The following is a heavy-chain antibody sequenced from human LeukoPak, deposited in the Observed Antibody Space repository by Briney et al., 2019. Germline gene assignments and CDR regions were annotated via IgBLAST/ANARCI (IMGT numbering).Heavy chain of an antibody. Sequence: AGGSLRLSCAASGFTFSSYAMSWVRQAPGKGLERVSAISGSGGSTYYADSVKGRFTISRDNSKNTLYLQMNSLRAEDTAVYYCAKRENVLLWFEDPRYWFDPWGQGTLVTVSS. CDR2: ISGSGGST. CDR1: GFTFSSYA. D-gene: IGHD3-10*01. V-gene: IGHV3-23*01. CDR3: AKRENVLLWFEDPRYWFDP. J-gene: IGHJ5*02.